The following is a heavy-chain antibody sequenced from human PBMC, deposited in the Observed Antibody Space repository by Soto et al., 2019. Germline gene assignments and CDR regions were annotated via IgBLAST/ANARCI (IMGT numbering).Heavy chain of an antibody. CDR3: ATAVRFGELLDWFDP. CDR2: IYYSGST. Sequence: QVQLQESGPGLVKPSQTLSLTCAVSGGSITGRDYYWSWIRQHPGKGLEWIGYIYYSGSTYYNPSLTSRLNISLATSKNHFSLKLSSVTAADTAVYYCATAVRFGELLDWFDPWGQGTLVTVSS. CDR1: GGSITGRDYY. D-gene: IGHD3-10*01. J-gene: IGHJ5*02. V-gene: IGHV4-31*11.